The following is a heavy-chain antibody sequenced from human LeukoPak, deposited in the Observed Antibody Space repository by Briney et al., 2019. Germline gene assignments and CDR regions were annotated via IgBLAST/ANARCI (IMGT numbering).Heavy chain of an antibody. CDR2: MNPNSGNT. CDR1: GYTFTSYD. D-gene: IGHD1-26*01. CDR3: ASSSGSYYVGGWFDP. J-gene: IGHJ5*02. V-gene: IGHV1-8*01. Sequence: ASVKVSCKASGYTFTSYDINWVRQATGQGLEWMGWMNPNSGNTGYAQKFQGRVTMTRNTSISTAYMELSSLRSEDTAVYYCASSSGSYYVGGWFDPWGQGTLVTVSS.